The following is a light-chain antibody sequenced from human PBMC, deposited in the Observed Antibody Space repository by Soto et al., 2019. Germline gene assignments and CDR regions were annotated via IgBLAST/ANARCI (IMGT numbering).Light chain of an antibody. V-gene: IGKV3-15*01. CDR1: QSVSTN. CDR3: QHYNNWPPWT. Sequence: EIVMTQSPATLSVSPGGRASLSGRAVQSVSTNLAWYQHKPGQAPRLLIYGASTRATGIPASFSGSGSGTEFTLTISSLQSEDFAVYYCQHYNNWPPWTFGQGTKVDIK. CDR2: GAS. J-gene: IGKJ1*01.